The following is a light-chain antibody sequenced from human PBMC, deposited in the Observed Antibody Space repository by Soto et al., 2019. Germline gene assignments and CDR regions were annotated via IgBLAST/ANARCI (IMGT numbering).Light chain of an antibody. V-gene: IGKV3-15*01. J-gene: IGKJ1*01. CDR2: GAS. CDR3: QQYNNWPPRT. CDR1: QSVSSN. Sequence: EIVMTQSPAPLSVSPGERATLSCRASQSVSSNLAWYQQKPGQAPRLLIYGASTRATGIPARFSGSGSGTEFTITISSLQSEDFAVYYCQQYNNWPPRTFGQGTKVEIK.